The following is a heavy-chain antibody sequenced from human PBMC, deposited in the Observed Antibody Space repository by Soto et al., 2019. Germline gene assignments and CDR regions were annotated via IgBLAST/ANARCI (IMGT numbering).Heavy chain of an antibody. Sequence: SETLSLTCAVYGGSFSGYYWSWIRQPPRKGLEWIGEINHSGSTNDNPSLKSRVTISVDTSKNQFSLKLTSVTAADTAVYYCARVGYSSSWYRRGAFDIWGQGTMVTVSS. CDR2: INHSGST. CDR1: GGSFSGYY. D-gene: IGHD6-13*01. J-gene: IGHJ3*02. CDR3: ARVGYSSSWYRRGAFDI. V-gene: IGHV4-34*01.